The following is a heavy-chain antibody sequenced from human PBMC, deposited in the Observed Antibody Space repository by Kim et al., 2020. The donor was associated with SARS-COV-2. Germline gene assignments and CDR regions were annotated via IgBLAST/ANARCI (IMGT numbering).Heavy chain of an antibody. CDR3: AHRHEHSSSWWGIFDY. D-gene: IGHD6-13*01. CDR2: IYWDDDK. Sequence: SGPTLVNPTQTLTLTCTFSGFSLSTSGVGVGWIRQPPGKALEWLALIYWDDDKRYSPSLKSRLTITKDTSKNQVVLTMTNMDPVDTAAYYCAHRHEHSSSWWGIFDYWGQGTLVTVSS. V-gene: IGHV2-5*02. J-gene: IGHJ4*02. CDR1: GFSLSTSGVG.